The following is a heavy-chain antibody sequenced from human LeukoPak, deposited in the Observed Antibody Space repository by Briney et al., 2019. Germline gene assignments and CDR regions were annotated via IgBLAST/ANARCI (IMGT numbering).Heavy chain of an antibody. CDR2: IKSKTDGGTT. CDR3: TATSLPRIDY. CDR1: GFSFSSYG. D-gene: IGHD5/OR15-5a*01. J-gene: IGHJ4*02. Sequence: GGSLRLSCAASGFSFSSYGMHWVRQAPGKGLEWVGRIKSKTDGGTTDYAAPVKGRFTISRDDSKNTLYLQMNSLKTEDTAVYYCTATSLPRIDYWGQGTLVTVSS. V-gene: IGHV3-15*07.